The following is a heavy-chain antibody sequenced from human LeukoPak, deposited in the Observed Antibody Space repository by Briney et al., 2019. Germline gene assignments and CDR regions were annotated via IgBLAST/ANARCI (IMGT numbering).Heavy chain of an antibody. J-gene: IGHJ6*02. CDR1: GGSISSYY. CDR3: ASNSGYDSGVGYYGMDV. D-gene: IGHD5-12*01. V-gene: IGHV4-4*07. CDR2: IYTSGST. Sequence: SETLSLTCTVSGGSISSYYWSWIRQPAGKGLEWIGRIYTSGSTNYNPSLESRVTMSVDTSKNQFSLKLSSVTAADTAVYYCASNSGYDSGVGYYGMDVWGQGTTVTVSS.